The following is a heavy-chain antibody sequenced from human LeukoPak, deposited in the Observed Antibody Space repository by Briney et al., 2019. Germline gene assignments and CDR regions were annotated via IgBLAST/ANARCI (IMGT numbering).Heavy chain of an antibody. J-gene: IGHJ4*02. D-gene: IGHD1-26*01. CDR2: VHSSGST. CDR1: GASVTTYY. Sequence: SETLSLTSTVSGASVTTYYWSWIRQSPGKELEWIANVHSSGSTFYNPSLKSRVTISIDTSKNQFSLKLTSVTTADTAVYYCARDIRTVGATLYFDYWGQGTLLTVSS. V-gene: IGHV4-59*02. CDR3: ARDIRTVGATLYFDY.